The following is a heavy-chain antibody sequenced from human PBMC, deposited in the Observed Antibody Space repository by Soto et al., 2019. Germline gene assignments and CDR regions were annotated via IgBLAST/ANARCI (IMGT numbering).Heavy chain of an antibody. CDR1: GGSITRGGYY. Sequence: QVQLQESGPGLVKPSQTLSLTCTVSGGSITRGGYYWTWIRQLPGKGLECIGYIYFSGSPYYNPCLKSRLTLSADTSKNQFSLKLTSVTVADTAMYYCARGLGDYWFDPWGQGTLVTVSS. D-gene: IGHD3-10*01. CDR2: IYFSGSP. V-gene: IGHV4-31*02. CDR3: ARGLGDYWFDP. J-gene: IGHJ5*02.